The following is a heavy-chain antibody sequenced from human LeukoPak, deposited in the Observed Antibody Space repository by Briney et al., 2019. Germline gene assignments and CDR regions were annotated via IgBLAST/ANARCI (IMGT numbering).Heavy chain of an antibody. V-gene: IGHV1-2*02. D-gene: IGHD6-13*01. CDR2: INPNSGGT. CDR3: ARVRMPSSWYFDY. Sequence: GASVKVSCKASGYTSTGYYMHWVRQAPGQRLEWMGWINPNSGGTNYAQKFQGRVTMTRDTSISTAYMELSRLRSDDTAVYYCARVRMPSSWYFDYWGQGTLVTVSS. J-gene: IGHJ4*02. CDR1: GYTSTGYY.